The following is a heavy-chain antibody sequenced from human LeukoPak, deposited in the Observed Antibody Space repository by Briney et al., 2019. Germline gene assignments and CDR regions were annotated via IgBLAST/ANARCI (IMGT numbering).Heavy chain of an antibody. Sequence: GASVKVSCKASGYTFTSYGISWVRQAPGQGLEWMGWISAYNGNTNYAQKLQGRVTMTTDTSTSTAYMELRSLRSDDTAVYYCARAGPVVTALYYYGMDVWGQGTTVTVSS. CDR2: ISAYNGNT. CDR3: ARAGPVVTALYYYGMDV. J-gene: IGHJ6*02. CDR1: GYTFTSYG. V-gene: IGHV1-18*01. D-gene: IGHD2-21*02.